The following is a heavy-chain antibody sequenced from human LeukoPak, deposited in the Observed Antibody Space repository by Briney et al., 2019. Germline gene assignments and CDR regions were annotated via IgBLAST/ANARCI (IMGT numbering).Heavy chain of an antibody. V-gene: IGHV1-69*13. CDR2: IIPMFGSS. D-gene: IGHD1-1*01. Sequence: ASVKVSCKTSGGTFTTYKITWVRQAPGQGLEWIGGIIPMFGSSTYGQNFQGRVTITADESTSTVYMELISLTSNDTAVYYCARDWGGTTGFFEYWGQGTLVTVSS. CDR3: ARDWGGTTGFFEY. J-gene: IGHJ4*02. CDR1: GGTFTTYK.